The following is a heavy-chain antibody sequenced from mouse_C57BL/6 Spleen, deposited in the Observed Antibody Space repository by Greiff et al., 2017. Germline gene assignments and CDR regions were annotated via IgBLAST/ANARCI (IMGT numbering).Heavy chain of an antibody. J-gene: IGHJ2*01. CDR1: GYAFSSYW. Sequence: QVQLTESGAELVKPGASVKISCKASGYAFSSYWMNWVKQRPGKGLEWIGQIYPGDGDTNYNGKFKGKATLTADKSSSTAYMQLSSLTSEDSAVYFCARSPARYYFDYWGQGTTLTVSS. CDR3: ARSPARYYFDY. V-gene: IGHV1-80*01. CDR2: IYPGDGDT.